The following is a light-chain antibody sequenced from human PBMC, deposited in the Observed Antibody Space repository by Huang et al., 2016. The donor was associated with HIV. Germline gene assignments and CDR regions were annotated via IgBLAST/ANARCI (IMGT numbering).Light chain of an antibody. CDR3: QLRSTWPGDT. CDR1: QTVSSY. V-gene: IGKV3-11*01. CDR2: DAS. J-gene: IGKJ4*01. Sequence: EIVLTQSPATLSLSPGERATLSCRAMQTVSSYLVWYQQKPGQAPRLLIYDASNRATGIPARFSGSGSGTDFTRTISSREPEDFAVYYCQLRSTWPGDTFGGGTKVEIK.